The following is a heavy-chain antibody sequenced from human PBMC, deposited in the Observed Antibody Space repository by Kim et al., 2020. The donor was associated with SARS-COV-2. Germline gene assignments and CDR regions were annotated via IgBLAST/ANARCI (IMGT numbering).Heavy chain of an antibody. J-gene: IGHJ6*02. Sequence: GGSLRLSCAASGFTVSSNYMSWVRQAPGKGLEWVSVIYSGGSTYYADSVKGRFTISRDNSKNTLYLQMNSLRAEDTAVYYCARVKVSFGYGGFYYYGMDVWGQGTTVTVSS. CDR1: GFTVSSNY. CDR3: ARVKVSFGYGGFYYYGMDV. D-gene: IGHD4-17*01. CDR2: IYSGGST. V-gene: IGHV3-53*01.